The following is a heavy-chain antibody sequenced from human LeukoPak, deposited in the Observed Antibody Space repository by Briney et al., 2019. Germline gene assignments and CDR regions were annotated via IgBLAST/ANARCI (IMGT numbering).Heavy chain of an antibody. CDR3: ARDWGYSSDGRTPGYFQH. D-gene: IGHD6-19*01. V-gene: IGHV3-23*01. CDR1: GFTFSNYA. J-gene: IGHJ1*01. Sequence: GGSLRLSCGASGFTFSNYAMSWVRQAPGKGLEWVSTSSGNGGSTYYGDSVKGRFTISRDNVKNTLHLQMSSLRAEDTALYYCARDWGYSSDGRTPGYFQHWGQGTLVTVSS. CDR2: SSGNGGST.